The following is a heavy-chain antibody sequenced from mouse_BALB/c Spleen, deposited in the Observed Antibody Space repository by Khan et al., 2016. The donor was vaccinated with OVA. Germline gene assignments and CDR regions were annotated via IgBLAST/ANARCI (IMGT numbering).Heavy chain of an antibody. Sequence: QVQLKQSGAELAKPGASVKMSCKASGYTFTSYWMHWVKQRPGQGLEWIGYINPSTGYTEYNQKFKDKATLTADKSSSTAYMQLRSLTSEDSAVYYCANHGSSSGWFTYWGQGTLVTVSA. CDR3: ANHGSSSGWFTY. V-gene: IGHV1-7*01. D-gene: IGHD1-1*01. CDR2: INPSTGYT. J-gene: IGHJ3*01. CDR1: GYTFTSYW.